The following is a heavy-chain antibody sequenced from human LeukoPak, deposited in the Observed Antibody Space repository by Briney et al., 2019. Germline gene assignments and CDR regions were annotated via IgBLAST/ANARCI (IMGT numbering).Heavy chain of an antibody. CDR3: ARPQSDYDFWSGYYMDAFDI. D-gene: IGHD3-3*01. CDR1: GYTFTVYY. Sequence: ASVKVSCKASGYTFTVYYMHWVRQAPGQGLEWMGRINPNSGGTNYAQKFQGRVTMTRDTSISTAYMELSRLRSDDTAVYYCARPQSDYDFWSGYYMDAFDIWGQGTMVTVSS. J-gene: IGHJ3*02. V-gene: IGHV1-2*06. CDR2: INPNSGGT.